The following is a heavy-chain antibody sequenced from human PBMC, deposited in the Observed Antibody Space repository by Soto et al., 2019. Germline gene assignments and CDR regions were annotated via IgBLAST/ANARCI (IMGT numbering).Heavy chain of an antibody. CDR1: GFSLSTSGVG. CDR2: IYWDDDK. J-gene: IGHJ5*02. D-gene: IGHD3-10*01. V-gene: IGHV2-5*02. Sequence: QITLKESGPTLVKPTQTLTLTCTFSGFSLSTSGVGVGWIRQPPGKALEWLALIYWDDDKRYSPSLKSRLTITKDTSKNQVVLTVTSMDPVDTATYYCANRRDVLLWFGKSGWFDPWGQGTLVTVSS. CDR3: ANRRDVLLWFGKSGWFDP.